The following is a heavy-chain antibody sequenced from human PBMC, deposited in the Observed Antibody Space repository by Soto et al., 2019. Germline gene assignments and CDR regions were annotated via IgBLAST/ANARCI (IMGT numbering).Heavy chain of an antibody. D-gene: IGHD3-22*01. CDR1: GGSISSGDYY. V-gene: IGHV4-30-4*01. J-gene: IGHJ3*02. CDR3: ASYYYDSQIHLDI. Sequence: SETLSLTCTVSGGSISSGDYYWSWIRQPPGKGLEWIGYIYYSGSTYYNPSLKSRVTISVDTSKNQFSLKLSSVTAADTAVYYWASYYYDSQIHLDIWGQGTMVSVSS. CDR2: IYYSGST.